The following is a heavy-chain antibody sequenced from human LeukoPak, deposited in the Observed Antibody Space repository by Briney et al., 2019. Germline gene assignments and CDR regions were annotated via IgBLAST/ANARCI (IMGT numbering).Heavy chain of an antibody. Sequence: SVKVSCKASGGTFSSYAISWVRQAPGQGLELMGGMVPIFGTANYAQKFQGRVTITADESTSTAYMELSSLRSEDTAVYYCAREAAALGSLDYWGQGTLVTVSS. J-gene: IGHJ4*02. D-gene: IGHD6-13*01. V-gene: IGHV1-69*13. CDR2: MVPIFGTA. CDR3: AREAAALGSLDY. CDR1: GGTFSSYA.